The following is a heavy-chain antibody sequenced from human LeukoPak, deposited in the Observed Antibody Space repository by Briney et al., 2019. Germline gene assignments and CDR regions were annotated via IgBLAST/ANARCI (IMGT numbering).Heavy chain of an antibody. Sequence: GGSLRLSCAASGFTFSSYAMSWVRQAPGKGLEWVSAISGSGGSTYYADSVKGRFTISRDNSKNTLYLRMNSLRAEDTAVYYCAKDYTRIAVAAIFDYWGQGTLVTVSS. D-gene: IGHD6-19*01. CDR2: ISGSGGST. CDR3: AKDYTRIAVAAIFDY. J-gene: IGHJ4*02. V-gene: IGHV3-23*01. CDR1: GFTFSSYA.